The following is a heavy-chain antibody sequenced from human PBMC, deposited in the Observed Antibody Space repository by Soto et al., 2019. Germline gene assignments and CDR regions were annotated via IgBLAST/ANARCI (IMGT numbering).Heavy chain of an antibody. J-gene: IGHJ4*02. V-gene: IGHV3-23*01. CDR2: SSATGAGT. D-gene: IGHD3-16*01. CDR1: GFSCGSYG. Sequence: GVSLRLSCAASGFSCGSYGMTCVRQAPGKGLEWVSFSSATGAGTYYADSVKCRFTISRDNSKNTLYLQMTSLRAEDTAVYYCAKDRRAWGTSGFYSDFWRQGALVTVSS. CDR3: AKDRRAWGTSGFYSDF.